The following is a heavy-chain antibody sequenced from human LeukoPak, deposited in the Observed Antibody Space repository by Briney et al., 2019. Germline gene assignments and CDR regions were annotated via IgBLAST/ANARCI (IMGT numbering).Heavy chain of an antibody. V-gene: IGHV3-23*01. CDR1: GFTFSSYS. J-gene: IGHJ4*02. Sequence: GGSLRLSCAASGFTFSSYSMNWVRQAPGKGLEGVSAISGSGGSTFYADSVKGRFTISRDNSKNTLYLQMNRLRAEDTAVYYCAKGGHIVVVPAAIPDYWGQGTLVTVSS. D-gene: IGHD2-2*02. CDR2: ISGSGGST. CDR3: AKGGHIVVVPAAIPDY.